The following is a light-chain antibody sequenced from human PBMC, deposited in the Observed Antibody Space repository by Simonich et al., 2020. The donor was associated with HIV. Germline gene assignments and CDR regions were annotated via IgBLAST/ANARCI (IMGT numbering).Light chain of an antibody. CDR2: WAS. Sequence: DIVMTQSPDSLAVSLGERATINCESSQSVLYSSNNKNYLAWYQQKPGQPPKLLLYWASTRESGVPDRFSGSGSWTDFTLTISSLQAEDVAVYYCQQYYSTPRTFGQGTKVEIK. J-gene: IGKJ1*01. CDR1: QSVLYSSNNKNY. CDR3: QQYYSTPRT. V-gene: IGKV4-1*01.